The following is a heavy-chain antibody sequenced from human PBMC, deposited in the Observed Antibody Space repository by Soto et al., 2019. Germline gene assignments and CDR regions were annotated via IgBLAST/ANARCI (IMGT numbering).Heavy chain of an antibody. CDR2: LYDLDGT. V-gene: IGHV3-53*01. CDR1: GFTVSGKKY. D-gene: IGHD1-1*01. CDR3: ATWHLQEHAYDI. J-gene: IGHJ3*02. Sequence: PGGSLRLSCAAFGFTVSGKKYVAWVRQAPGKGLEWVSALYDLDGTYYADSVKGRFTTSGDSSRTTVYLQMNSLRPDDTAVYSCATWHLQEHAYDIWGQGTMVTVSS.